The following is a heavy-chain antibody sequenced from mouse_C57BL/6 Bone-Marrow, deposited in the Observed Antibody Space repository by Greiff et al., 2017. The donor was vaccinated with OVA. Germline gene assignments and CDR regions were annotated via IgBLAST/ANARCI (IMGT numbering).Heavy chain of an antibody. Sequence: QVQLQQSGAELVKPGASVKLSCKASGYTFTSYWMRWVKQRPGQGLEWIGEIDPSDSYTNYNQKFKGKATLTVDTSSSTAYMQLSSLTSEDSAVYYCARSAYYSNYENFDYWGQGTTHTVSS. J-gene: IGHJ2*01. D-gene: IGHD2-5*01. V-gene: IGHV1-50*01. CDR1: GYTFTSYW. CDR3: ARSAYYSNYENFDY. CDR2: IDPSDSYT.